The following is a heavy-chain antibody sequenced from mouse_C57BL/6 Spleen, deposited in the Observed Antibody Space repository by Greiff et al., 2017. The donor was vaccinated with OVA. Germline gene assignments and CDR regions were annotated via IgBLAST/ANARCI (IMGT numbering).Heavy chain of an antibody. D-gene: IGHD2-3*01. J-gene: IGHJ4*01. CDR1: GYSFTDYN. CDR3: ARYAPDDGSYAMDY. CDR2: INPNYGTT. V-gene: IGHV1-39*01. Sequence: PLPPSGPALVKPGASVKISCKASGYSFTDYNMNWVKQSNGKSLEWIGVINPNYGTTSYNQKFKGKATLTVDQSSSTAYMQLNSLTSEDSAGYYCARYAPDDGSYAMDYWGQGTSVTVSS.